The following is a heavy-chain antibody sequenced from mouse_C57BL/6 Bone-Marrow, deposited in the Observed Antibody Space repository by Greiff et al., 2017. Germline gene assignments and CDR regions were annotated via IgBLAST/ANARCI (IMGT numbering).Heavy chain of an antibody. CDR2: IHPNSGST. D-gene: IGHD3-3*01. CDR1: GYTFTSYW. Sequence: QVQLQQPGAELVKPGASVSLSCKASGYTFTSYWLHWVKQRPGQGLEWIGMIHPNSGSTNYNEKLKSMATLTVDKSTSTVYMQLSSLTYEDSAVYYCGLRAVSWFAYWGQGTLVTVSA. J-gene: IGHJ3*01. V-gene: IGHV1-64*01. CDR3: GLRAVSWFAY.